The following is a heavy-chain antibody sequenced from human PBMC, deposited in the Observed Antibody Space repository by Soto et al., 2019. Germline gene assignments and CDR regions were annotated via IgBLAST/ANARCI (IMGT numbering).Heavy chain of an antibody. CDR2: ISTYSGDT. Sequence: VSSVKVSFKASGYTFLTYDISWLRQAPGQGLEWMGWISTYSGDTKYAQKFQGSVTMTTDTSTTTAYLELRSLRSDDTAVYYCARHHGPTTSEHWFDPWGEGTLVTAPQ. D-gene: IGHD5-12*01. CDR3: ARHHGPTTSEHWFDP. V-gene: IGHV1-18*01. CDR1: GYTFLTYD. J-gene: IGHJ5*02.